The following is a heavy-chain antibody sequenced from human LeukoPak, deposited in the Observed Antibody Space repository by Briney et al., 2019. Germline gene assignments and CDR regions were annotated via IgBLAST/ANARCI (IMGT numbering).Heavy chain of an antibody. J-gene: IGHJ4*02. V-gene: IGHV4-30-4*01. CDR2: IYYSGTT. CDR3: ARHYLSYGGNQVDF. CDR1: GGSISSGDYY. D-gene: IGHD4-23*01. Sequence: SETLSLTCTVSGGSISSGDYYWSWVRQPPGKGLEWIGYIYYSGTTNYNPSLKSRVTISGDTSNNQFSLKPSSVTAADTAVYYCARHYLSYGGNQVDFWGQGTLVTVSS.